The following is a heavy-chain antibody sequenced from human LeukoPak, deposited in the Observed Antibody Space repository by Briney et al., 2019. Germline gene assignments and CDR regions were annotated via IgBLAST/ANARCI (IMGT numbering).Heavy chain of an antibody. Sequence: GGSLRLSCAASGFTFSSYAMSCVRQAPGKGLEWVSAISGSGGSTYYADSVKGRFTVSRDSAKNSLFLQTKSLRVEDTAVYYCASGVMTGYSNNWASWGQGTLVTVSS. CDR3: ASGVMTGYSNNWAS. CDR2: ISGSGGST. D-gene: IGHD6-13*01. CDR1: GFTFSSYA. J-gene: IGHJ4*02. V-gene: IGHV3-23*01.